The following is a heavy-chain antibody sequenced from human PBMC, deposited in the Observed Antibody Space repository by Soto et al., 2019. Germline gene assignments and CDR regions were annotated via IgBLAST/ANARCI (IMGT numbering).Heavy chain of an antibody. Sequence: SETLSLTCAVYGGSFSGYYWSWIRQPPGKGLEWIGEINHSGSTNYNPSLKSRVTISVDTSKNQFSLKLSSVTAADTAVYYCAAYSGTHFGDAFDIWGQGKMVTVSS. J-gene: IGHJ3*02. CDR3: AAYSGTHFGDAFDI. CDR2: INHSGST. D-gene: IGHD1-26*01. CDR1: GGSFSGYY. V-gene: IGHV4-34*01.